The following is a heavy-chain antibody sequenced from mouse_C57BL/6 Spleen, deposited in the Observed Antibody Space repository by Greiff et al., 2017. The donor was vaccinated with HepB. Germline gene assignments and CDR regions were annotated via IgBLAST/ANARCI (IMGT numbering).Heavy chain of an antibody. D-gene: IGHD1-1*01. J-gene: IGHJ4*01. CDR1: GYTFTSYD. CDR3: ARGGYGSSPYAMDY. Sequence: VKLQESGPELVKPGASVKLSCKASGYTFTSYDINWVKQRPGQGLEWIGWIYPRDGSTKYNEKLKGKATLTVDTSSSTAYMELHSLTSEDSAVYFCARGGYGSSPYAMDYWGQGTSVTVSS. V-gene: IGHV1-85*01. CDR2: IYPRDGST.